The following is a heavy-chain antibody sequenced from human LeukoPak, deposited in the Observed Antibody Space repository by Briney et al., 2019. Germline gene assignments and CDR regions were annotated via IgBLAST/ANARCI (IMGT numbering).Heavy chain of an antibody. CDR3: ARVVYLPGYSSGWNFDY. Sequence: PSETLSLTCTVSGGSISSYYWSWIRQPPGKGLEWIGYIYYTGSTNYNPSLKSRVTISVDTSKNQFSLKLSSVTAADTAVYYCARVVYLPGYSSGWNFDYWGQGTLVTVPS. D-gene: IGHD6-19*01. CDR1: GGSISSYY. V-gene: IGHV4-59*01. CDR2: IYYTGST. J-gene: IGHJ4*02.